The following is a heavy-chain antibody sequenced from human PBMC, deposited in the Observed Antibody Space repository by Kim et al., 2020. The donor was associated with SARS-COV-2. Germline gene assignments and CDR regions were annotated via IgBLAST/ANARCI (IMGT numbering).Heavy chain of an antibody. Sequence: SRVTISVDTSKNQFSLKLSSVTAADTAVYYCARDFIPSIAARHPPNWFDPWGQGTLVTVSS. CDR3: ARDFIPSIAARHPPNWFDP. V-gene: IGHV4-39*07. J-gene: IGHJ5*02. D-gene: IGHD6-6*01.